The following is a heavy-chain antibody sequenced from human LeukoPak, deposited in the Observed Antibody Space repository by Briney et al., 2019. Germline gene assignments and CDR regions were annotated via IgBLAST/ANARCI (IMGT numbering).Heavy chain of an antibody. CDR2: ISDTGKTI. D-gene: IGHD3-3*01. J-gene: IGHJ4*02. CDR1: GLIFSDYY. V-gene: IGHV3-11*01. CDR3: ATVHFGYFDY. Sequence: GGSLRLSCTASGLIFSDYYMSWIRQAPGKGLEWVAYISDTGKTIYYADSVKGRFTISRDNAKKSLYLQVDGLRAEDTAVYYCATVHFGYFDYWGQGSLVTVSS.